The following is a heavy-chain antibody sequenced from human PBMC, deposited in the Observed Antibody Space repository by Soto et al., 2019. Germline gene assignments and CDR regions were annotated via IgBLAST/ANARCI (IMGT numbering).Heavy chain of an antibody. V-gene: IGHV1-69*01. CDR1: GGTFTYSA. Sequence: QVQLVQSGAEVKKPGSSVKVSCKASGGTFTYSAVSWVRQAPGQGLEWMGGIITMFGTPNYAQKFQGRLTISADEATSTVYMELSSLRSEDAAVYYCARVTRRDGYREYWYFDLWGRGTLVTVSS. J-gene: IGHJ2*01. CDR2: IITMFGTP. CDR3: ARVTRRDGYREYWYFDL. D-gene: IGHD5-12*01.